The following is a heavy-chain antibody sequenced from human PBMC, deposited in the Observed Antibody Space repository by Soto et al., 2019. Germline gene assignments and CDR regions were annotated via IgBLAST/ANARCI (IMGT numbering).Heavy chain of an antibody. CDR1: GFTFSGSA. CDR3: TRHPSDQWLVPYYGMDV. CDR2: IRSKANSYET. J-gene: IGHJ6*02. D-gene: IGHD6-19*01. Sequence: EVQLVESGGGLVQPGGSLKLSCAASGFTFSGSAMHWVRQASGKGLEWVGRIRSKANSYETAYDASVKGRFTISRDESRNTAYLQMYSLTTEDPAVYFRTRHPSDQWLVPYYGMDVWGQGTTVTVSS. V-gene: IGHV3-73*02.